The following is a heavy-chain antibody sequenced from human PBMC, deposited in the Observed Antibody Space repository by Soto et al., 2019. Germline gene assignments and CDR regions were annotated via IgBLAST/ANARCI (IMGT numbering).Heavy chain of an antibody. CDR1: GGSIIGSSYY. V-gene: IGHV4-39*01. D-gene: IGHD2-21*02. CDR2: IHYTETT. CDR3: ADCSDYYGMDV. Sequence: SETLSLTCTVSGGSIIGSSYYWGWIRQPPGKGLEWIGNIHYTETTYYNPSLKSRVTISVDTSKNQFSLKLSSVTAADTAVYYCADCSDYYGMDVWGQGTTVTVSS. J-gene: IGHJ6*02.